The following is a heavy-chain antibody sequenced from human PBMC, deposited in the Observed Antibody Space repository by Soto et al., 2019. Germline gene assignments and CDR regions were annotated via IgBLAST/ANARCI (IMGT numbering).Heavy chain of an antibody. D-gene: IGHD1-26*01. V-gene: IGHV1-2*02. J-gene: IGHJ6*02. Sequence: AAVKVSCKTCGCIFTEYYMHWVRQAPGQGLEWMGWINPKSGGTKYAQKFQGRLTMTRDTSISTASMELRGLKSDDTAVYYCARMWDYKYGMDVWGQGTTVTVSS. CDR1: GCIFTEYY. CDR3: ARMWDYKYGMDV. CDR2: INPKSGGT.